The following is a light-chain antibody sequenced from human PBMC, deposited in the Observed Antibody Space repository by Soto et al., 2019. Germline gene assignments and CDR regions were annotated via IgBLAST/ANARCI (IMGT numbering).Light chain of an antibody. V-gene: IGLV2-14*01. J-gene: IGLJ1*01. CDR1: SSDVGGYNY. Sequence: QSALTQPASVSGSPGQSITISCTGTSSDVGGYNYVSWYQQHPGIAPKLMIYDVSNRPSGVSNRFSGSKSGNTASLTISGLQAEDEADYYCSSYTSSSTLYVFGTGTKLTVL. CDR2: DVS. CDR3: SSYTSSSTLYV.